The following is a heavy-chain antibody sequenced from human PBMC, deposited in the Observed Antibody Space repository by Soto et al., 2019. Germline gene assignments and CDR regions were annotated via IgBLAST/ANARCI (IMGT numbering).Heavy chain of an antibody. D-gene: IGHD4-17*01. CDR3: ARGNADYGNFDY. J-gene: IGHJ4*02. Sequence: HPGGSLRLSCAASGFAVSTYWMHWVRQAPGKGLVWVSRISPSGSSTYYADSVRGRLTISKDTAKNTLYLQINSLGAEDTAVYYCARGNADYGNFDYWGRGTLVTVSS. CDR1: GFAVSTYW. CDR2: ISPSGSST. V-gene: IGHV3-74*01.